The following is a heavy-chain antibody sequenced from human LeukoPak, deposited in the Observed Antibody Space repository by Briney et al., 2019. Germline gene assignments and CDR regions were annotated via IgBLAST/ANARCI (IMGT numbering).Heavy chain of an antibody. J-gene: IGHJ4*02. Sequence: PGGSLRLSCAASGFTFSSHAMSWVRQAPGKGLEWVSAISGSGGSTYYADSVKGRFTISRDNSKNTLYLQMNSLRAEDTAVYYCAKVRVRGATEGPFDYWGQGTLVTVSS. CDR1: GFTFSSHA. D-gene: IGHD1-26*01. V-gene: IGHV3-23*01. CDR3: AKVRVRGATEGPFDY. CDR2: ISGSGGST.